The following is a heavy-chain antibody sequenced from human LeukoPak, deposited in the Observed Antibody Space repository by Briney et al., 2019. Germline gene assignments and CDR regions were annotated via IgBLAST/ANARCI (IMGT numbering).Heavy chain of an antibody. Sequence: SETLSLTCTVSGGSISGYYWSWIRQPPGKGLEWIGYIYYSGSINYNPSLKSRVTISVDTSKNQFSLKLSSVTAADTAVYYCARARCSGGSCYWGWFDPWGQGTLVTVSS. D-gene: IGHD2-15*01. CDR2: IYYSGSI. CDR1: GGSISGYY. CDR3: ARARCSGGSCYWGWFDP. J-gene: IGHJ5*02. V-gene: IGHV4-59*01.